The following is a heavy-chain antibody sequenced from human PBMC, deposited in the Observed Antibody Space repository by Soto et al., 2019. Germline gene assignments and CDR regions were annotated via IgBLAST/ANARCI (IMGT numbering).Heavy chain of an antibody. CDR1: GFTFSSYG. D-gene: IGHD5-18*01. Sequence: QVPLVESGGGVVQPGRSLRLSCAASGFTFSSYGMHWVRQAPGKGLEWVAVISYDGSNKYYADSVKGRFTISRDNSKNTLYLQMNSLRAEDTAVYYCAKDQGEYSYGQGYFDYWGQGTLVTVSS. CDR3: AKDQGEYSYGQGYFDY. CDR2: ISYDGSNK. J-gene: IGHJ4*02. V-gene: IGHV3-30*18.